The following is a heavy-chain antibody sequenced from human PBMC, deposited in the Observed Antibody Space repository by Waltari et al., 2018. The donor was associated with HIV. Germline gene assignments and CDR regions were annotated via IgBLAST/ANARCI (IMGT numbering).Heavy chain of an antibody. CDR3: AKASDVDLTSYDFWSGYDAGYYYGMDV. CDR2: ISGSGGST. V-gene: IGHV3-23*01. CDR1: GFTFSSYA. J-gene: IGHJ6*02. D-gene: IGHD3-3*01. Sequence: LSCAASGFTFSSYAMSWVRQAPGKGLEWVSAISGSGGSTYYADSVKGRFTISRDNSKNTLYLQMNSLRAEDTAVYYCAKASDVDLTSYDFWSGYDAGYYYGMDVWGQGTTVTVSS.